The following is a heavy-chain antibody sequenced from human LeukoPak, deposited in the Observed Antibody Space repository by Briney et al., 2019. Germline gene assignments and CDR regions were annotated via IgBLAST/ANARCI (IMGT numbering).Heavy chain of an antibody. Sequence: PGGSLRLSCVASGFTFKSYVMNWVRQAPGKGLEWLATNGSGVSISYADSVKGRFTISRDNSNNTLYLQTNSLRVEDTAIYYCAKDLGWELPAEAYWGQGILVTVSS. J-gene: IGHJ4*02. CDR1: GFTFKSYV. V-gene: IGHV3-23*01. D-gene: IGHD1-26*01. CDR2: TNGSGVSI. CDR3: AKDLGWELPAEAY.